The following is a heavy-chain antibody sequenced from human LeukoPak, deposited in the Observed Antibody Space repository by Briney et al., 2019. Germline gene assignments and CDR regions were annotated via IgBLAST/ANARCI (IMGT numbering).Heavy chain of an antibody. V-gene: IGHV3-15*01. CDR1: GFTFDDYA. Sequence: GGSLRLSCAASGFTFDDYAMHWVRQAPGKGLEWVGRIKSKTDGGTTDYAAPVKGRFTISRDDSKNTLYLQMNSLKTEDTAVYYCTPRIYDILTGYSPHDYWGQGTLVTVSS. J-gene: IGHJ4*02. D-gene: IGHD3-9*01. CDR2: IKSKTDGGTT. CDR3: TPRIYDILTGYSPHDY.